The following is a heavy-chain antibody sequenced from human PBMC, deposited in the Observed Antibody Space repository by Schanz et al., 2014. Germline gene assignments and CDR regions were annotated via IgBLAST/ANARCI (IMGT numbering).Heavy chain of an antibody. D-gene: IGHD4-17*01. Sequence: VQLLESGGGLVRPGGSLRLSCAASGFTFSNYAMSWVRQAPGKGLEWIGYIYYSGSTYYNPSLKSRVTISVDTSKNQFSLKLSSVTAADTAVYYCARGNNFDYGDAFFNYYYYYMDVWGKGTTVTVSS. V-gene: IGHV4-31*02. CDR3: ARGNNFDYGDAFFNYYYYYMDV. CDR2: IYYSGST. J-gene: IGHJ6*03. CDR1: GFTFSNYA.